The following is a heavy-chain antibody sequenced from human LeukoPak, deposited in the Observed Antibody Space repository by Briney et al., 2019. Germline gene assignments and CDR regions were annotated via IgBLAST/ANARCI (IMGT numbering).Heavy chain of an antibody. D-gene: IGHD1-26*01. J-gene: IGHJ5*02. V-gene: IGHV4-31*03. CDR3: ARDRPDTTSPTTVGRFDP. Sequence: SQTLSLTCTVSGGSISSGGYYWSWIRQHPGKGLEWIGYIYSTGTTYYNPSLTSRLTMSLDTSKNQFSLKVTSVTAADTAVYFCARDRPDTTSPTTVGRFDPWGQGTLVTVSS. CDR1: GGSISSGGYY. CDR2: IYSTGTT.